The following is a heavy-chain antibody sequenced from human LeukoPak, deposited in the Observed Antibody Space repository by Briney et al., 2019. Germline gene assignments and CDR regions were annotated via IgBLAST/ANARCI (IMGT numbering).Heavy chain of an antibody. V-gene: IGHV3-53*01. D-gene: IGHD2-2*01. CDR1: GFTVSSNY. J-gene: IGHJ4*02. Sequence: GGSLRLSCAASGFTVSSNYMSWVRRAPGKGLEWVSHVRPGDGPTTYAESVKGRFTISRDNSKNTVSLQMNSLRVGDTAVYYCTRDHITSWQIDFWGQGTMVTVSS. CDR3: TRDHITSWQIDF. CDR2: RPGDGPT.